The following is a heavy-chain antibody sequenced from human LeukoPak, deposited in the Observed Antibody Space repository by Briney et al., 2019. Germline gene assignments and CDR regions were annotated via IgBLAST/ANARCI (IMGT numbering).Heavy chain of an antibody. CDR3: ARDYLGAGTVGATSGY. V-gene: IGHV4-4*07. J-gene: IGHJ4*02. D-gene: IGHD1-26*01. CDR2: IYTSGST. CDR1: GGSISSYY. Sequence: SETLSLTCTVSGGSISSYYWSWIRQPAGKGLEWIGRIYTSGSTNYNPSLKSRVTMSVDTSKNQFSLNLSSVTAADTAVYYCARDYLGAGTVGATSGYWGQGTLVTVSS.